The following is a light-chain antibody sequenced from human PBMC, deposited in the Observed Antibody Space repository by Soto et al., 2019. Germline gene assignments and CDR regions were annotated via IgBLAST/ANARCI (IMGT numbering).Light chain of an antibody. CDR3: QQFYGFPLT. CDR2: DAS. Sequence: IQLTQSPSSLSASVGDRVTITCRAGQDIGSALAWYQQRPGKAPKLMLYDASNLEAGVPSRFSGSGSGTDFSLTITSRRADVFATYDWQQFYGFPLTFGGGTKVQIK. V-gene: IGKV1-13*02. CDR1: QDIGSA. J-gene: IGKJ4*01.